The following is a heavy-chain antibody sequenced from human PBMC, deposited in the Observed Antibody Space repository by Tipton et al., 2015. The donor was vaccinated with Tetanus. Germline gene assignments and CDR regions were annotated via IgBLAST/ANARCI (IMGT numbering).Heavy chain of an antibody. V-gene: IGHV4-31*03. Sequence: TLSLTCTVSGGSVNSDDYYWTWIRQHPGKGLDWIGYIFHTGGADYNPSLKSRATISIDTSKNQFSLKLSSVTAADTAVYYCARVGLVTASVKYWGQGTLVTVSS. CDR2: IFHTGGA. CDR1: GGSVNSDDYY. D-gene: IGHD2-21*02. J-gene: IGHJ4*01. CDR3: ARVGLVTASVKY.